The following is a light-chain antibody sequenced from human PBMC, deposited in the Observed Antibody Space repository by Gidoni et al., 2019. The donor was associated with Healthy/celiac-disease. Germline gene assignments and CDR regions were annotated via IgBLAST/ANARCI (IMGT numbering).Light chain of an antibody. V-gene: IGKV3-15*01. J-gene: IGKJ4*01. CDR2: CAS. Sequence: EIVMTKSPATLSVSPGERATLSCRSSQSVSSNLACYQQKPGQAPRLLIYCASTRATGIPARFSGSGSGTEFTLTISSLQSEDFAVYYCQQYNNWPPLTFGGGTKVEIK. CDR3: QQYNNWPPLT. CDR1: QSVSSN.